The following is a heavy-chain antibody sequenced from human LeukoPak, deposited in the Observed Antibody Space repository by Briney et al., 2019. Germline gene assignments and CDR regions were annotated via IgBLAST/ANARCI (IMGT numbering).Heavy chain of an antibody. D-gene: IGHD5-18*01. CDR2: INHSGST. Sequence: SETLSLTCAVYGGSFSGYYWSWIRQPLGKGLEWIGEINHSGSTNYNPSLKSRVTISVDTSKNQFSLKLSSVTAADTAVYYCARSRGYSYGLLDYWGQGTLVTVSS. J-gene: IGHJ4*02. V-gene: IGHV4-34*01. CDR1: GGSFSGYY. CDR3: ARSRGYSYGLLDY.